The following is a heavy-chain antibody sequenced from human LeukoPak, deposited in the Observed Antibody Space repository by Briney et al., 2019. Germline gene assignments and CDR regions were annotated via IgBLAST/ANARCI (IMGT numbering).Heavy chain of an antibody. D-gene: IGHD3-10*01. CDR1: VYTFTGYY. V-gene: IGHV1-2*02. CDR3: ARDGGVRGVIRNWFDP. CDR2: INPNSGGT. Sequence: ASVKVSCKASVYTFTGYYMHWVRQAPGQGLEWMGWINPNSGGTNYAQKFQGRVTMTRDTSISTAYMELSRLRSDDTAVYYCARDGGVRGVIRNWFDPWGQGTLVTVSS. J-gene: IGHJ5*02.